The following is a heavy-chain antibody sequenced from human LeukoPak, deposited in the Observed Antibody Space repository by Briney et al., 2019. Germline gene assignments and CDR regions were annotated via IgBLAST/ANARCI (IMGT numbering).Heavy chain of an antibody. CDR3: ARDPTYDFWSGPLYHFDY. CDR2: ISSSSSYI. Sequence: AGGSLRLSCAASGFTFSSYSMNWVRQAPGKGLEWVSSISSSSSYIYYADSVKGRFTISRDNAKNSLYLQMNSLRAEDTAVYYCARDPTYDFWSGPLYHFDYWGQGTLVTVSS. V-gene: IGHV3-21*01. D-gene: IGHD3-3*01. CDR1: GFTFSSYS. J-gene: IGHJ4*02.